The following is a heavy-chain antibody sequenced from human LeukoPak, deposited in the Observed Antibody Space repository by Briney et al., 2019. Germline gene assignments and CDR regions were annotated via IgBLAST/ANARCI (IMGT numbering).Heavy chain of an antibody. Sequence: GESLKISCKGSGYTFSNYWIGWVRQMPGKGLEWMGIIFPGDSDTLYSPSFQGQVTISADKSISTAYLQWSSLKASDTAMYYCATSESQTRFDFWGQGTLVTASS. V-gene: IGHV5-51*01. D-gene: IGHD3-10*01. CDR1: GYTFSNYW. J-gene: IGHJ4*02. CDR2: IFPGDSDT. CDR3: ATSESQTRFDF.